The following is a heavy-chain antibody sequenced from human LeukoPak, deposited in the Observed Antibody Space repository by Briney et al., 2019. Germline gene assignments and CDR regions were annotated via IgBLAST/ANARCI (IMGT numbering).Heavy chain of an antibody. CDR1: GGSISSGGYY. Sequence: PSETLSLTCTVSGGSISSGGYYWSWIRQHPGKGLEWIGYIYYSGSTYYNPSLESRVTISVDTSKNQFSLKLSSVTAADTAVYYCARDYNKAATGAFDIWGQGTMVTVSS. J-gene: IGHJ3*02. CDR2: IYYSGST. D-gene: IGHD3-10*01. CDR3: ARDYNKAATGAFDI. V-gene: IGHV4-31*03.